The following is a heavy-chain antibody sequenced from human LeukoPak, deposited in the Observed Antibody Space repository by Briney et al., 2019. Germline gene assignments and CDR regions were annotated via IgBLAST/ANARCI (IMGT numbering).Heavy chain of an antibody. CDR2: ISSSSSYI. J-gene: IGHJ3*02. D-gene: IGHD1-20*01. CDR3: ARDRPRYNWNPDDAFDI. V-gene: IGHV3-21*01. CDR1: GFTFSSYS. Sequence: GGSLRLSCAASGFTFSSYSMNWVRQAPGKGLEWVSSISSSSSYIYYADSVKGRFTISRDNAKNSLYLQMNSLRAEVTAVYYCARDRPRYNWNPDDAFDIWGQGTMVTVSS.